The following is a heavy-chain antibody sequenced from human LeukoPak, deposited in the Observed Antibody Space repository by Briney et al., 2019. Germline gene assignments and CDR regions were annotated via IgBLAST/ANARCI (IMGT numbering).Heavy chain of an antibody. V-gene: IGHV3-30*02. CDR1: GFTFNTYG. Sequence: GGSLRLSCAASGFTFNTYGMHWVRQAPGKGLEWVAFIRSDGSNKYYAHSVKGRFTISRDNSKNTLYLQMNSLRAEDTAVYYCATVGYDFWSGFDYWGQGTLVTVSS. CDR2: IRSDGSNK. D-gene: IGHD3-3*01. J-gene: IGHJ4*02. CDR3: ATVGYDFWSGFDY.